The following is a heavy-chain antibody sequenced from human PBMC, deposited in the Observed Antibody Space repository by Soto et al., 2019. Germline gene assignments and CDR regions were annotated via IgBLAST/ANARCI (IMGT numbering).Heavy chain of an antibody. CDR1: GFTFSSYS. CDR2: ISSSSSYI. Sequence: GGSLRLSCAASGFTFSSYSMNWVRQAPGKGLEWVSSISSSSSYIYYADSVKGRFTISRDNAKNSLYLQMNSLRAEDTAVYYCARGRGTTVTILGYWGQGTLVTVS. V-gene: IGHV3-21*01. D-gene: IGHD4-4*01. CDR3: ARGRGTTVTILGY. J-gene: IGHJ4*02.